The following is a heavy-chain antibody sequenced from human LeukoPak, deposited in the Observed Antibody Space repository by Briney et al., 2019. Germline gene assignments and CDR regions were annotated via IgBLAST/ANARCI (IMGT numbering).Heavy chain of an antibody. D-gene: IGHD2-2*02. CDR2: IYYSGST. Sequence: GSLRLSCAASGFIFSSSSMSWIRQPPGKGLEWIGSIYYSGSTYYNPSLKSRVTISVDTSKNQFSLKLSSVTAADTAVYYCARLGSTSCYRCFDYWGQGTLVTVSS. CDR1: GFIFSSSS. J-gene: IGHJ4*02. V-gene: IGHV4-39*01. CDR3: ARLGSTSCYRCFDY.